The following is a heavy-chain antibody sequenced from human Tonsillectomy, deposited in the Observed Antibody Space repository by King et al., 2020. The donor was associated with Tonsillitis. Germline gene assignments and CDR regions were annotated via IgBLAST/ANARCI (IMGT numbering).Heavy chain of an antibody. D-gene: IGHD6-13*01. J-gene: IGHJ4*02. Sequence: VQLVESGGGLVQPGGSLRLSCEASGFTLSSAMSWFGQAPRKGLEWVSVIYYDGSTRYNSSPVKGRFTTSRDNSKNTLYRQMYSMSAEDTAVYYCAKDSSTSWYGYFDYWGQGTLVTVSS. CDR1: GFTLSSA. CDR2: IYYDGSTR. V-gene: IGHV3-23*03. CDR3: AKDSSTSWYGYFDY.